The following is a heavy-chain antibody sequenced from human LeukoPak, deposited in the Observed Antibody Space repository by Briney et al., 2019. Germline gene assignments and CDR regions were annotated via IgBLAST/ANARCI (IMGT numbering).Heavy chain of an antibody. V-gene: IGHV1-69*06. CDR1: GGTFSSYA. CDR3: ARRYCSSTSCYLGAFDI. D-gene: IGHD2-2*01. Sequence: SVKVSRKASGGTFSSYAISWVRQAPGQGLEWMGGIIPIFGTANYAQKFQGRVTITADKSTSTAYMELSSLRSEDTAVYYCARRYCSSTSCYLGAFDIWGQGTMVTISS. J-gene: IGHJ3*02. CDR2: IIPIFGTA.